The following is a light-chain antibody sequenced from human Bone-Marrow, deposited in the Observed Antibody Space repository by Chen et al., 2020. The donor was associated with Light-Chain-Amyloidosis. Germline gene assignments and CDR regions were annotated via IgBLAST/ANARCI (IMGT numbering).Light chain of an antibody. J-gene: IGLJ2*01. CDR1: DLPTKY. V-gene: IGLV3-25*03. Sequence: SYELTQPPSVSVSPGPTASNTCSGDDLPTKYAYWYQQKPGQAPVLVIHRDTERPSGISERFSGSSSGTTATLTISGVQAEDEADYHCQSADSSGTYEVIFGGGTKLTVL. CDR2: RDT. CDR3: QSADSSGTYEVI.